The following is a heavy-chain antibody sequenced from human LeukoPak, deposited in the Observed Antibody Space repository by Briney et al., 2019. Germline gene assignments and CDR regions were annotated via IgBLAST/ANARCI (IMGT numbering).Heavy chain of an antibody. CDR3: AKARSSFSGDFDY. CDR1: GFTFSSYA. V-gene: IGHV3-23*01. D-gene: IGHD6-13*01. Sequence: GGSLRLSCAASGFTFSSYAMNWVRQPPAKGLEWVSAISGTGTNTYYADSVKGRFTLSRDNSKNTLFLHTDSLRAEDTAVYYCAKARSSFSGDFDYWGQGTLVTVSS. J-gene: IGHJ4*02. CDR2: ISGTGTNT.